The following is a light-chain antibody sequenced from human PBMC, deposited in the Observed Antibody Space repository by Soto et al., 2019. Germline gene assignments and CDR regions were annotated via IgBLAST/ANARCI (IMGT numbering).Light chain of an antibody. Sequence: QSVLTQPASVSGSPGQSITISCTGTSSDVGGYNYVSWYQQHPGKAPKVMIYEVSNRPSGVPNRFSGSKSGNTASLTISGLQAEDEADYYCSSYTSSSTPYVFATGTKVTVL. CDR2: EVS. CDR3: SSYTSSSTPYV. J-gene: IGLJ1*01. CDR1: SSDVGGYNY. V-gene: IGLV2-14*03.